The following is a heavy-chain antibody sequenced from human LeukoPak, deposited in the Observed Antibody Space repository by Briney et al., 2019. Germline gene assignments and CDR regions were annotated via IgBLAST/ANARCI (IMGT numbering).Heavy chain of an antibody. D-gene: IGHD3-3*01. V-gene: IGHV4-31*11. CDR1: GVSVSSGSYY. Sequence: PSETLSLTCVVSGVSVSSGSYYWSWIRQHPGKGLEWIGYIYYSGSTYYNPSLKSRVTISVDTSKNQFSLKLSSVTAADTAVYYCARVRNYDFWSGGEDYWGQGTLVTVSS. CDR3: ARVRNYDFWSGGEDY. CDR2: IYYSGST. J-gene: IGHJ4*02.